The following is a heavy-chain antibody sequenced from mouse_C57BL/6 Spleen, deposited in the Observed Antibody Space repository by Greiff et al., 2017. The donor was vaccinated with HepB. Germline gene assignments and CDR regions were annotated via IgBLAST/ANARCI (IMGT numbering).Heavy chain of an antibody. D-gene: IGHD2-4*01. Sequence: VQLQESGAELVRPGASVTLSCKASGYTFTDYEMHWVKQTPVHGLEWIGAIDPETGGTAYNQKFKGKAILTADKSSSTAYMELRSLTSEDSAVYYCTRRDDYDGFDYWGQGTTLTVSS. V-gene: IGHV1-15*01. J-gene: IGHJ2*01. CDR1: GYTFTDYE. CDR3: TRRDDYDGFDY. CDR2: IDPETGGT.